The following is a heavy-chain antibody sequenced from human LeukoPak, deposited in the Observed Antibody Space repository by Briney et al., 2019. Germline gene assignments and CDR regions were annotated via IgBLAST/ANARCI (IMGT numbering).Heavy chain of an antibody. CDR3: ARGRQDVTMIVVVMTAASYYLDV. V-gene: IGHV4-34*01. CDR1: GGSFSGYY. Sequence: SETLSLTCAVYGGSFSGYYRTWIRQTPEKGLEWIGEMNPSGSTNYNPSLKSRVTISVDTSKNQFSLELSSVTAADTAVYYCARGRQDVTMIVVVMTAASYYLDVWGKGTTVTVS. J-gene: IGHJ6*03. CDR2: MNPSGST. D-gene: IGHD3-22*01.